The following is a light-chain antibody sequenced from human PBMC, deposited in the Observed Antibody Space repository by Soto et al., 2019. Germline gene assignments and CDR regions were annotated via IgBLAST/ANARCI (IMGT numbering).Light chain of an antibody. Sequence: EIVLTQSPGTLSLSPGEEATLSCRASQSVDSNYLAWYQQKAGQTPRLIIYGATGRADGIPHRFSGSGFGTDFTLTISKVEPEDFAVYYCQQRNIWPPVTFGQGTRLENK. V-gene: IGKV3D-20*02. CDR2: GAT. J-gene: IGKJ5*01. CDR3: QQRNIWPPVT. CDR1: QSVDSNY.